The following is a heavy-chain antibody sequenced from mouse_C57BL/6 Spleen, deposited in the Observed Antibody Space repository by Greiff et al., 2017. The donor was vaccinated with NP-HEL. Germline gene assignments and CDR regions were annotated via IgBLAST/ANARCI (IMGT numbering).Heavy chain of an antibody. CDR2: IYPGSGNT. CDR1: GYTFTDYY. J-gene: IGHJ4*01. CDR3: ARHGSSYDAMDY. D-gene: IGHD1-1*01. V-gene: IGHV1-76*01. Sequence: VQLQQSGAELVRPGASVKLSCKASGYTFTDYYINWVKQRPGQGLEWIARIYPGSGNTYYNEKFKGKATLTADKSSSTAYLQRSSLTAEDSDVYVCARHGSSYDAMDYWGQGTSVTVSS.